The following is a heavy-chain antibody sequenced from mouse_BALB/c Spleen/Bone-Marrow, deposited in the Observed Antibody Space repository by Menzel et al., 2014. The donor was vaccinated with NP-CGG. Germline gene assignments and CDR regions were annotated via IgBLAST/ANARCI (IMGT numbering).Heavy chain of an antibody. CDR3: ARYRYYGSSYAMDY. J-gene: IGHJ4*01. CDR2: IDPANGNT. D-gene: IGHD1-1*01. V-gene: IGHV14-3*02. CDR1: GFNIKDTY. Sequence: VQLKESGAEPVKPGASVKLPCTASGFNIKDTYMYWVKQRPEQGLEWIGRIDPANGNTKYDPKFQGKATITADTSSNTAYLQLSSLTSEDTAVYYCARYRYYGSSYAMDYWGQGTSVTVSS.